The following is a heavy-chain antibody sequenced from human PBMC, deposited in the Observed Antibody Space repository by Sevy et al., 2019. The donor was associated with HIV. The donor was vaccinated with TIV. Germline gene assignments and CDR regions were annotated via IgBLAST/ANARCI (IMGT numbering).Heavy chain of an antibody. D-gene: IGHD3-10*01. CDR2: IKQDGSEK. V-gene: IGHV3-7*01. CDR1: GFTFSSYW. CDR3: ARDYTMVRGVIRMDV. J-gene: IGHJ6*02. Sequence: GESLKISCAASGFTFSSYWMSWVRQAPGKGLEWVANIKQDGSEKYYVDSVKARFTISRDNAKNSLYLQMNSLRAEDTAVYYCARDYTMVRGVIRMDVWGQGTTVTVSS.